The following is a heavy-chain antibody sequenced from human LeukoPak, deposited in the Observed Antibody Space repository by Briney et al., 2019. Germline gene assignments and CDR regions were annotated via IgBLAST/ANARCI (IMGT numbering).Heavy chain of an antibody. V-gene: IGHV3-11*01. CDR2: ISSSGSTI. J-gene: IGHJ4*02. CDR1: GFTFSDYY. Sequence: GGSLRLSCAASGFTFSDYYMSWIRQAPGKGLEWVSYISSSGSTIYYADSVKGRFTISRDNAKNSLYLQMNSLRAEDTAVYYCXXXXXXYDSSGPCDYWGQGTLVTVSS. D-gene: IGHD3-22*01. CDR3: XXXXXXYDSSGPCDY.